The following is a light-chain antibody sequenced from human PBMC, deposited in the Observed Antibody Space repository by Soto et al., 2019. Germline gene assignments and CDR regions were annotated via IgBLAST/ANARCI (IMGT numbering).Light chain of an antibody. CDR2: AAS. CDR3: RQHYSTPPFS. Sequence: DIQMTQSPSSLSASVGDRVTITCRASQSISSYLNWYQQKPGKAPKLLIYAASTMQSGGPSRFSGSGSATDFILTISSLLQADFATFYCRQHYSTPPFSFGQGTRLEI. J-gene: IGKJ5*01. CDR1: QSISSY. V-gene: IGKV1-39*01.